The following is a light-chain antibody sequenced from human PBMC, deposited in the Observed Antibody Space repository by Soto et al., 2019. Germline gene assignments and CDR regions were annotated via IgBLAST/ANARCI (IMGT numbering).Light chain of an antibody. CDR2: EVS. V-gene: IGLV2-14*01. Sequence: QSALTQPASVSGSPGQSITISCTGTSSDVGGYNYVSWYQQHPGKAPKLMIYEVSNRPSGVSNRFSGSMSGNTASLTISGLQAEDEADYYCSSYTSSRTRVFGGGTKLTVL. CDR3: SSYTSSRTRV. CDR1: SSDVGGYNY. J-gene: IGLJ3*02.